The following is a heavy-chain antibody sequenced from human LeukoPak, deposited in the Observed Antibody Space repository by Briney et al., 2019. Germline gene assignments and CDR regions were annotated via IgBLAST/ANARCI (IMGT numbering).Heavy chain of an antibody. Sequence: SETLSLTCAVSGGSISSGGYSWSWIRQPPGKGLEWIGYIYYSGSTYYNPSLKSRVTISVDTSKNQFSLKLSSVTAAGTAVYYCARRIAVAGGNWFDPWGQGTLVTVSS. V-gene: IGHV4-30-4*07. J-gene: IGHJ5*02. D-gene: IGHD6-19*01. CDR2: IYYSGST. CDR3: ARRIAVAGGNWFDP. CDR1: GGSISSGGYS.